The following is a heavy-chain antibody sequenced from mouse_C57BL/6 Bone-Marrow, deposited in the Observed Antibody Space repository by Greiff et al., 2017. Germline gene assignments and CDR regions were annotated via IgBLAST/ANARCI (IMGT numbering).Heavy chain of an antibody. Sequence: QVQLQQSGPELVKPGASVKISCKASGYSFTSYYIHWVKQRPGQGLEWIGWIYPGSGNTKYNEKFKGKATRTADTSACTAYIQLSSLTSEDSAVYYCARDYHDYGSSYEWFAYWGQGTLVTVSA. CDR3: ARDYHDYGSSYEWFAY. V-gene: IGHV1-66*01. J-gene: IGHJ3*01. CDR2: IYPGSGNT. D-gene: IGHD1-1*01. CDR1: GYSFTSYY.